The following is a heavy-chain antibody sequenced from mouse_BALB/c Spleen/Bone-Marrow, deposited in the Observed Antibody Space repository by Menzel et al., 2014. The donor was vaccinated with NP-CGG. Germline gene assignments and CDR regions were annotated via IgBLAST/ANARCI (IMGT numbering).Heavy chain of an antibody. D-gene: IGHD2-14*01. Sequence: VQLKQSGAELVRSGASVKLSCTASGFNIKDYYMYWVKQRPEQGLEWIGWIDPENGDTEYAPKFQGRATMTADTSSNTSEDTAVYYCNARDYRYEGYAMDNWGQGTSVTVSS. J-gene: IGHJ4*01. CDR1: GFNIKDYY. CDR2: IDPENGDT. CDR3: NARDYRYEGYAMDN. V-gene: IGHV14-4*02.